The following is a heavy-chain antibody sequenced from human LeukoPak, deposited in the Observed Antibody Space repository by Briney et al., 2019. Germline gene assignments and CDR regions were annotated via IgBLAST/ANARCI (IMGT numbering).Heavy chain of an antibody. CDR1: GYSFTNYW. J-gene: IGHJ6*03. CDR2: IYPGDSDT. V-gene: IGHV5-51*01. CDR3: ARSRWVYYYYMDV. D-gene: IGHD1-26*01. Sequence: RGESLQISCKGSGYSFTNYWIAWVRQLPGKGLEWMGIIYPGDSDTRYSPSFQGQVTISADKSISTAYLQWSSLKASDTAMYYCARSRWVYYYYMDVWGKGTTVTVSS.